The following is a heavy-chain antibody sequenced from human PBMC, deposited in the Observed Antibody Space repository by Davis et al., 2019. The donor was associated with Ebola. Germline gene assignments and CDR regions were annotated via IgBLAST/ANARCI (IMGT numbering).Heavy chain of an antibody. V-gene: IGHV3-21*01. CDR2: ISSSSSYI. Sequence: SCAASGFTFSSYRMNWVRQAPGKGLEWVSSISSSSSYIYYADSVKGRFTISRDNAKNSLYLQMNSLRAEDTAVYYCARDTEDIVVVVAAPPDYWGQGTLVTVSS. CDR3: ARDTEDIVVVVAAPPDY. J-gene: IGHJ4*02. D-gene: IGHD2-15*01. CDR1: GFTFSSYR.